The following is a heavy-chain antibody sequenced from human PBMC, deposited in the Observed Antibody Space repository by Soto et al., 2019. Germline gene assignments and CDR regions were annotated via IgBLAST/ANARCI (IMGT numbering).Heavy chain of an antibody. J-gene: IGHJ4*02. D-gene: IGHD6-25*01. CDR3: AREKRANGYFDY. Sequence: EVQLVESGGGLVQTGGSLRLSCAASGFTFSAYWMGWVRQAPGKGLEWVANIKQAGSEKYYVDSVNGRFIISRDDAKNSLFLQVNSLRVEDTAVYYCAREKRANGYFDYWGQGTLVTVSP. CDR2: IKQAGSEK. V-gene: IGHV3-7*01. CDR1: GFTFSAYW.